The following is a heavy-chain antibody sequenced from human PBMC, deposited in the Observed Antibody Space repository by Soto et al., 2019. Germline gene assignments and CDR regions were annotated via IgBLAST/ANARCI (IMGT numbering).Heavy chain of an antibody. CDR2: INHSGST. CDR1: GGSFSGYY. J-gene: IGHJ6*02. D-gene: IGHD2-15*01. V-gene: IGHV4-34*01. CDR3: ARGGIIGRGLNYGMDV. Sequence: SETLSLTCAVHGGSFSGYYWSWIRQPPGKGLEWIGEINHSGSTNYNPSLKSRVTISVDTSKNQFSLKLSSVTAADTAVYYCARGGIIGRGLNYGMDVWGQGTTVTVSS.